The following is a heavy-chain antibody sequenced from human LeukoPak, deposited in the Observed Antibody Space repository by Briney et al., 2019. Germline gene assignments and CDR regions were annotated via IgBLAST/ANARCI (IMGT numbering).Heavy chain of an antibody. CDR2: IYYSGST. D-gene: IGHD4-23*01. Sequence: SETLSLTCTVSGGSISSYYWSWIRQPPGKGLEWIGYIYYSGSTYYNPSLKSRVTISVDTSKNQFSLTLSSVTAADTAVYYCARERVYGGNSLDYWGQGTLVTVSS. CDR1: GGSISSYY. V-gene: IGHV4-30-4*01. CDR3: ARERVYGGNSLDY. J-gene: IGHJ4*02.